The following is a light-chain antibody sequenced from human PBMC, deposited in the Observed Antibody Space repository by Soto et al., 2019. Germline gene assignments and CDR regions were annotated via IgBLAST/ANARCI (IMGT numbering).Light chain of an antibody. J-gene: IGLJ3*02. CDR2: STN. CDR1: SGSVSTSYY. V-gene: IGLV8-61*01. CDR3: VLYMGSGICWV. Sequence: QTVVTQEPSFSVSPGGTVTLTCGLSSGSVSTSYYPSWYQQTPGQAPRTLIYSTNTRSSGVPERFSGSILGNKAALTITGAQADDESDYYCVLYMGSGICWVFGGGTKLTVL.